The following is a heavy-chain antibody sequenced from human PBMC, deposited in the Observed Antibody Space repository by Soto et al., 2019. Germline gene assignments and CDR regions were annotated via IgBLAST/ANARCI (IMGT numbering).Heavy chain of an antibody. V-gene: IGHV1-58*01. CDR3: AAPLGSIAVAEFDY. CDR2: IVVGSGNT. J-gene: IGHJ4*02. Sequence: QMQLVQSGPEVKKPGTSVKVSCKASGFTFTSSAEQWVRQARGQRLEWIGWIVVGSGNTNYAQKFQERVTITRDMSTSTAYMELSSLRSEDTAVYYCAAPLGSIAVAEFDYWGQGTLVTVSS. D-gene: IGHD6-19*01. CDR1: GFTFTSSA.